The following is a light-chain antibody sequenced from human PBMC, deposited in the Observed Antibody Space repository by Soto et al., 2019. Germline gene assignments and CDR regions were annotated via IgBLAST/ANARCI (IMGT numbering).Light chain of an antibody. V-gene: IGKV3-20*01. J-gene: IGKJ1*01. Sequence: NVLTLSPGTLFLSQGERATLSCRASQSVSSSYLAWYQQKPGQAPRLLIYGASSRATGIPDRFSGSGSGTDFTLTISRLEPEDFAVYYCQQYGSSPWTFGQGNKVDIK. CDR3: QQYGSSPWT. CDR1: QSVSSSY. CDR2: GAS.